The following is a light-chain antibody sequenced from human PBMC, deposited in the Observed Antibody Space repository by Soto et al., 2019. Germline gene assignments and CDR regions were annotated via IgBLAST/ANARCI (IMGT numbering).Light chain of an antibody. CDR1: SSDVGGYQF. CDR3: ASHAGSSHAWV. CDR2: EVT. J-gene: IGLJ3*02. Sequence: QSALTQPRSVSGSPGQSVTISCTGTSSDVGGYQFVSWYQQYPGKAPKVMIYEVTKRPSGVPDRFSGSKSGNMASLTVSGLQADDEADYYCASHAGSSHAWVFGGGTKLTVL. V-gene: IGLV2-11*01.